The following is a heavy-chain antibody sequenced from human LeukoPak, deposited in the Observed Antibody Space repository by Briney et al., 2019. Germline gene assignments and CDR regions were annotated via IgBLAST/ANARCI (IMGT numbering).Heavy chain of an antibody. V-gene: IGHV4-59*01. J-gene: IGHJ4*02. D-gene: IGHD2-21*01. Sequence: PSETLSLTYAVSGGSFSRDYWSWIRQPPGKGLEWVGWISYTGSTKYSSSLNSRATISVDTSKNHFSLKLTSVTAADTAVYYCARFTYYGPFDYWGQGILVTVSS. CDR2: ISYTGST. CDR3: ARFTYYGPFDY. CDR1: GGSFSRDY.